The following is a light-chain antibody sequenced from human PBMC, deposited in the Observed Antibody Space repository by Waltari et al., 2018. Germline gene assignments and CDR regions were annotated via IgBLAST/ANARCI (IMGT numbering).Light chain of an antibody. CDR1: QDITTS. CDR2: DAS. CDR3: QHYHSLPYT. V-gene: IGKV1-33*01. J-gene: IGKJ2*01. Sequence: DIQLTHSPSSLSAAVGDRVTITCQATQDITTSLSWFQQKPGKAPQLLIYDASSLQAGVPSRFSGTGSGTAFSFTITSLQPEDSATYYCQHYHSLPYTFGRGTKRQIK.